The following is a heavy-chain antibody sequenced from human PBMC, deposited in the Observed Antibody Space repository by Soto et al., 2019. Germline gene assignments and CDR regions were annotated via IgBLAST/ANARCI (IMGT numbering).Heavy chain of an antibody. CDR2: VSRSSSYI. J-gene: IGHJ4*02. CDR3: ARCMGFDGSGYAFFDS. V-gene: IGHV3-21*01. CDR1: GITFSGHT. D-gene: IGHD3-10*01. Sequence: EVQLVESGGGLVKPGGSLRLSCAASGITFSGHTINWVRQAPGKGREWVSSVSRSSSYIYYADSVKGRFTVSRDDAEKSLYLQMNSLRAEDTAIYYCARCMGFDGSGYAFFDSWGQGTQVTVSS.